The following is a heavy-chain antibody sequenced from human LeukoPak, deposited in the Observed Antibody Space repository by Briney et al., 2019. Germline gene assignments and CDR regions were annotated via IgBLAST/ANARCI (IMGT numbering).Heavy chain of an antibody. CDR2: ISAYNGNT. V-gene: IGHV1-18*04. Sequence: ASVKVSCKASGYTFIGYYMHWVRQAPGQGLEWMGWISAYNGNTNYAQKLQGRVTMTTDTSTSTAYMELRSLRSDDTAVYYCARDYGYYDSSGPISLYWGQGTLVTVSS. CDR1: GYTFIGYY. D-gene: IGHD3-22*01. CDR3: ARDYGYYDSSGPISLY. J-gene: IGHJ4*02.